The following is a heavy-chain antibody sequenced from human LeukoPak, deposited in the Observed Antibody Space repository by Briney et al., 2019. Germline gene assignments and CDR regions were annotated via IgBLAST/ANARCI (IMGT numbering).Heavy chain of an antibody. CDR2: VSGSGRNT. CDR3: AKDTLSGTYYGYFDS. V-gene: IGHV3-23*01. Sequence: GGSLRLSCAVSGFSFNNYAMSWVRQAPGKGLEWVSAVSGSGRNTYYADSVKGRFTISRDNSKNTLYLQMNSLRAEDTAVYYCAKDTLSGTYYGYFDSWGQGALVTVSS. D-gene: IGHD1-26*01. CDR1: GFSFNNYA. J-gene: IGHJ4*02.